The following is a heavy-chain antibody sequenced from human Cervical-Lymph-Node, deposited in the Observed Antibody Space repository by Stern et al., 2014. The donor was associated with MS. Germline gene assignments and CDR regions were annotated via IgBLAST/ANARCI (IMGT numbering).Heavy chain of an antibody. Sequence: VQLVQSGGGLVKPGGSLRLSCAVSGFTFSRAWMTWVRQAPGKGLEWVGRIKTDIDGGTTDYAAPVKGRFTISRDDSKSTVDLQMRSLKSEDTAVYYCTTLGTAATETTPFDVWVHGTTVIVSS. J-gene: IGHJ6*02. CDR1: GFTFSRAW. CDR3: TTLGTAATETTPFDV. V-gene: IGHV3-15*01. D-gene: IGHD1-1*01. CDR2: IKTDIDGGTT.